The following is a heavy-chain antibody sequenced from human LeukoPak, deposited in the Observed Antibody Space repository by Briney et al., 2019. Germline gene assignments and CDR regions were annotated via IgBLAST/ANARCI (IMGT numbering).Heavy chain of an antibody. V-gene: IGHV3-21*01. Sequence: GGSLRLSRAASGFTFSGYSMNRVRQAPGKGLEWVSSISSSSSYIYYADSVKGRFTISRDNAKNSLYLQMNSLRAKDTAVYYCARVPVAEFDYWGQGTLVTVSS. J-gene: IGHJ4*02. CDR3: ARVPVAEFDY. CDR2: ISSSSSYI. CDR1: GFTFSGYS. D-gene: IGHD2-15*01.